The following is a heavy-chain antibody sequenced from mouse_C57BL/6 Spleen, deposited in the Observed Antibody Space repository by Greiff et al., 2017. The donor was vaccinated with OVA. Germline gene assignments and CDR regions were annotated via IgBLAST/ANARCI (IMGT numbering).Heavy chain of an antibody. Sequence: VQLQQSGAELVRPGSSVKLSCKASGYTFTSYWMHWVKQRPIQGLDWIGNIDPSDSETHYNQKFKDKATLTVDKSSSTAYMQLSSLTSEDSAVYYCARDDYDGAMDYWGQGTSVTVSS. CDR2: IDPSDSET. D-gene: IGHD2-4*01. CDR1: GYTFTSYW. V-gene: IGHV1-52*01. J-gene: IGHJ4*01. CDR3: ARDDYDGAMDY.